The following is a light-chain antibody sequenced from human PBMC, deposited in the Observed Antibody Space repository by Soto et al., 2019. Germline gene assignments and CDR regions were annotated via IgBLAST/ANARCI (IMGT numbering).Light chain of an antibody. CDR2: WAS. CDR1: QTILHKTHNTNY. V-gene: IGKV4-1*01. CDR3: QQYYKTPWT. Sequence: DIVMTQSPDSLAVSLGERATINCKSSQTILHKTHNTNYIAWYQQKPGHPPKLLISWASTRESRVPDRFSGRGSGTGFTLTISSRQAEDVAMYYCQQYYKTPWTFGQGTKLEIK. J-gene: IGKJ1*01.